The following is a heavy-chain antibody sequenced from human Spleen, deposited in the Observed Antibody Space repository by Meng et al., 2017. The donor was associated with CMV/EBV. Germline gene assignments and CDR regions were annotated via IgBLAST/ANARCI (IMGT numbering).Heavy chain of an antibody. Sequence: GSLRLSCAVFGGSFSTYYWSWIRQPPGKGLEWIGEINHSGRTNYDPSLKSLVTISVDTSKNQFSLNVISVTAADTAVYYCARHLVARPPDYWGQGTLVTVSS. CDR1: GGSFSTYY. CDR3: ARHLVARPPDY. CDR2: INHSGRT. D-gene: IGHD5-12*01. J-gene: IGHJ4*02. V-gene: IGHV4-34*01.